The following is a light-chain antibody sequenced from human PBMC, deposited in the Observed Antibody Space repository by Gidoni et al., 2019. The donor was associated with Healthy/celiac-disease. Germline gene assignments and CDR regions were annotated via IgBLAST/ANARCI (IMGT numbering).Light chain of an antibody. CDR1: QVISSW. J-gene: IGKJ4*01. Sequence: DIRETQTTYSVSASVGDRVTITCRASQVISSWLAWYQRKPGKAPNLLIYAASSLQSGVPSRLSGSGSGTDFSLPISSLLPEDFATFYCQQANSFPLTFGRXTKVEIK. CDR3: QQANSFPLT. V-gene: IGKV1-12*01. CDR2: AAS.